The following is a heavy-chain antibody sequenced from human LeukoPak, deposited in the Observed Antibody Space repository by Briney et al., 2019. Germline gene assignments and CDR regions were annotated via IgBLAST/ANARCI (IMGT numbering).Heavy chain of an antibody. CDR2: ISWDGGST. V-gene: IGHV3-43D*03. D-gene: IGHD3-22*01. Sequence: QPGGSLRPSCAASGFTFDDYAMHWVRQAPGKGLEWVSLISWDGGSTYYADSVKGRFTISRDNSKNSLYLQMNSLRAEDTALYYCATGNQYYYDSSGHEGLDYWGQGTLVTVSS. J-gene: IGHJ4*02. CDR1: GFTFDDYA. CDR3: ATGNQYYYDSSGHEGLDY.